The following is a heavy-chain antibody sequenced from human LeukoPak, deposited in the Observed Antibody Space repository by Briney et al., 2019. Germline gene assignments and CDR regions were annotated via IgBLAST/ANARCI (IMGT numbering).Heavy chain of an antibody. CDR2: ISYDGSNK. V-gene: IGHV3-30*14. Sequence: PGGSLRLSCAASGFTFSSYAMHWVRQAPGKGLEWVVVISYDGSNKYYADSVKGRFTISRDNPKNTVYLQMNSLRDDDTAVYYCGGVAASPNNWFDPWGQGTLVTVSS. CDR3: GGVAASPNNWFDP. CDR1: GFTFSSYA. J-gene: IGHJ5*02. D-gene: IGHD3-10*01.